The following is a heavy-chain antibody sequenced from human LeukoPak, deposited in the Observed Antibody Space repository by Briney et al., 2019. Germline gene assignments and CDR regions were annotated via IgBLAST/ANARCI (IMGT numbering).Heavy chain of an antibody. CDR3: ARGKDCGGDCYTPRTKYYYYYGMDV. CDR1: GGSISSYY. V-gene: IGHV4-59*01. CDR2: IYYSGNT. D-gene: IGHD2-21*02. J-gene: IGHJ6*02. Sequence: PSETLSLTCTVSGGSISSYYWSWIRQPPGKGLEWIGYIYYSGNTNYNPSLKSRVTISVDTSKNQFSLKLNSVTAADTAAYYCARGKDCGGDCYTPRTKYYYYYGMDVWGQGTTVTVSS.